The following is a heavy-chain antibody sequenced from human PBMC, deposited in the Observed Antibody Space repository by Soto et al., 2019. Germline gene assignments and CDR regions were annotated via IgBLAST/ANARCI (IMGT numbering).Heavy chain of an antibody. CDR2: IYYSGST. D-gene: IGHD3-9*01. J-gene: IGHJ6*02. Sequence: ETLSLTCTVSGGSISSYYWSWIRQPPGKGLEWIGYIYYSGSTNYNPSLKSRVTISVDTSKNQFSLKLSSVTAADTAVYYCARVPYYDILTGYHYYYYGMDVWGQGTTVTVSS. CDR3: ARVPYYDILTGYHYYYYGMDV. V-gene: IGHV4-59*01. CDR1: GGSISSYY.